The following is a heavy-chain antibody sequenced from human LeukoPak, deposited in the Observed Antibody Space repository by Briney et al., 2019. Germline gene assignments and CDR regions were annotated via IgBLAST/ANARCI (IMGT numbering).Heavy chain of an antibody. Sequence: SETLSLTCTVSGGSVSNSLYYWSWMRQPRGKGLEWIGYIYYSGSTSYNPSLKSRVTISIDTSKSQFSLKLNSVTAADTAVYYCARVLRAASWRSYDYWGQGSLVTVSS. D-gene: IGHD6-25*01. V-gene: IGHV4-61*01. CDR1: GGSVSNSLYY. J-gene: IGHJ4*02. CDR3: ARVLRAASWRSYDY. CDR2: IYYSGST.